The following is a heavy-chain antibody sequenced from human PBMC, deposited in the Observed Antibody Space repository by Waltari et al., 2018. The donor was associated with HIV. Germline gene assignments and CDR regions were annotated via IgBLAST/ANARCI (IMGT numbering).Heavy chain of an antibody. V-gene: IGHV1-2*02. D-gene: IGHD6-19*01. J-gene: IGHJ4*02. CDR2: INPNTGGT. CDR1: GYIFSDSY. Sequence: QVQLVQSGADVKKPGASVKVSCKASGYIFSDSYIQWVRQAPGEGPEWMGWINPNTGGTNYDQKFQGRVTMTRDTSISAAYMELVRLRSDDTAVYYCARGLRYNSGWFYFDTWGKGTQVTVSS. CDR3: ARGLRYNSGWFYFDT.